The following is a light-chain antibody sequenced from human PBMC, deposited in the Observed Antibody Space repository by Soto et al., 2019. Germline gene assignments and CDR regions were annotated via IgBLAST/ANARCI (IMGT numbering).Light chain of an antibody. CDR1: ANISNY. V-gene: IGKV1-39*01. J-gene: IGKJ2*01. Sequence: DIQMTQSPSSLSASVGDRVTIACRASANISNYLNWYQHKPGKAPKLLIYAAFSLQSGVPSRFSGSGSGTDVTLTISSLQLEDFANYYCQQSYRTPYTFGQGTKLEI. CDR2: AAF. CDR3: QQSYRTPYT.